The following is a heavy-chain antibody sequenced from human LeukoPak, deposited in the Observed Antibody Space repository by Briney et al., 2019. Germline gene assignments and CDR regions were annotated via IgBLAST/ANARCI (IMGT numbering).Heavy chain of an antibody. CDR3: ARSMVATYIDY. CDR2: IYDSGST. D-gene: IGHD5-12*01. J-gene: IGHJ4*02. Sequence: SETLSLTCTVSGGSISSNYWSWIRQPPGKGLEWIGYIYDSGSTNYNPSLRSRVTISADTSKNQFSLKLSSVTAADTAVYYCARSMVATYIDYWGQGTLVTVSS. V-gene: IGHV4-59*08. CDR1: GGSISSNY.